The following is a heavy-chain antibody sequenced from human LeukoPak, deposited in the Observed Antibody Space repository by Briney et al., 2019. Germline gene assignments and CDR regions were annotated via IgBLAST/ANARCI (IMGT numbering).Heavy chain of an antibody. CDR2: INPDGNDK. Sequence: GGSLRLSCTVSGFTFSSHWMSWVRQAPGKGLERVANINPDGNDKQYVDSVKGRFTISRDNSRNTMYLQMNSLRVEDAAVYYCAKAPVTSCRGAFCYPFDSWGQGTLVTVSS. CDR1: GFTFSSHW. D-gene: IGHD2-15*01. V-gene: IGHV3-7*03. J-gene: IGHJ4*02. CDR3: AKAPVTSCRGAFCYPFDS.